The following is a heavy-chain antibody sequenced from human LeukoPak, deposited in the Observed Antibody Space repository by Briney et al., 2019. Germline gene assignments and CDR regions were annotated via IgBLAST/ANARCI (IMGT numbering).Heavy chain of an antibody. CDR2: ISYDGSNK. V-gene: IGHV3-30*18. D-gene: IGHD2-21*02. CDR1: GFTFSSYG. J-gene: IGHJ3*01. CDR3: AKPRGGDSWAFDV. Sequence: GRSLRLSCAASGFTFSSYGMHWVRQAPGKGLEWVAVISYDGSNKYYEDSVKGRFTISRDNSENTLNLQMNSLRPEDTAVYYCAKPRGGDSWAFDVWGQGAMVTVSS.